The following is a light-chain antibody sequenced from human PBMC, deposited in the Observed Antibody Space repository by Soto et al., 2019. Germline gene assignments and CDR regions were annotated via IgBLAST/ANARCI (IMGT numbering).Light chain of an antibody. Sequence: DVVLTQSPLSLSVTLGQPASISCRSSQNLVNGAGITYLNWYHQRPGHSPRRLIYKVSIRDFGXPXRXXGSGSGTDFTLRVNRVEADDVGLSYCAQGSFWPPYTFGQGTQLDI. CDR2: KVS. CDR1: QNLVNGAGITY. V-gene: IGKV2-30*01. CDR3: AQGSFWPPYT. J-gene: IGKJ2*01.